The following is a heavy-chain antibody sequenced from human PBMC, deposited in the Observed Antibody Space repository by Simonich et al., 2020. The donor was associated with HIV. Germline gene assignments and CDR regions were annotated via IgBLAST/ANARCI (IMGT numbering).Heavy chain of an antibody. D-gene: IGHD6-13*01. CDR1: GYTFTSYG. J-gene: IGHJ1*01. Sequence: QVQLVQSGAEVKKPGTSVKVSCKASGYTFTSYGISWVRQAPRQGLEDMGCICSYNGNTNYAQKLQGRVTMTTDTSTITAYMELRSLRSDDTAVYYCAASSSGYFQHWGQGTLVTVSS. V-gene: IGHV1-18*01. CDR3: AASSSGYFQH. CDR2: ICSYNGNT.